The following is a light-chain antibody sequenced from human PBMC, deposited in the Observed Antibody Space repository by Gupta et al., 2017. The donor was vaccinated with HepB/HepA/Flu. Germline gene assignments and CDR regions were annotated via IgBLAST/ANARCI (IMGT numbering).Light chain of an antibody. V-gene: IGKV4-1*01. CDR2: WAS. J-gene: IGKJ1*01. CDR1: QSVINSPNNKNY. Sequence: DIVMAQSPDSLAVSLGARATINCKSSQSVINSPNNKNYLAWYQQKPGQPLRLLIYWASSRESGVPDRFSGSGSGTDFTLTISSLQAEDVATYYCQQEHTPPWTFGQGTKVEIK. CDR3: QQEHTPPWT.